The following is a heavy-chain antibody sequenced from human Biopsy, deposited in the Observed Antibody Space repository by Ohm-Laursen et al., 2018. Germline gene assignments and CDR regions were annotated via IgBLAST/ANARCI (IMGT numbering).Heavy chain of an antibody. Sequence: SLRLSCTAPGFSFSDYGMHWVRQAPGRGLEWVAVIWYDGTNKYYAESVEGRFTISRDNSKNMVYLQMGSLTVEDTAAYYCAKVHDSGYYYYSMDVWGQGTTVTVSS. J-gene: IGHJ6*02. CDR1: GFSFSDYG. CDR2: IWYDGTNK. D-gene: IGHD3-16*01. CDR3: AKVHDSGYYYYSMDV. V-gene: IGHV3-33*06.